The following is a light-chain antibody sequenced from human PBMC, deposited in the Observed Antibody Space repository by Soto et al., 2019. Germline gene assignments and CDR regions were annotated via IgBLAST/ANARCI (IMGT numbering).Light chain of an antibody. V-gene: IGKV1-5*03. CDR1: QTIIGY. Sequence: DIQMTQSPSSLSASIGDSVTITCRASQTIIGYLNLDHKQPANATKLLIYNASTLKSGVRPRFSGSGSATEFTLTISSPHTDDFATYYCQHYNSYSEAFGQGTKVDI. J-gene: IGKJ1*01. CDR3: QHYNSYSEA. CDR2: NAS.